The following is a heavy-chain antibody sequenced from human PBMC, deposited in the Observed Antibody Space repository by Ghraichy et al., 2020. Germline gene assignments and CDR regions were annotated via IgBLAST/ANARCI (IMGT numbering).Heavy chain of an antibody. Sequence: ASVKVSCKVSGYTFTELSMHWVRQAPGKGLEWMGGFDPEDGETIYAQKFQGRVTMTEDTSTDTVYMELSSLRSEDTAVYYCATHRMTTFRYNWFDPWGQGTLVTVSS. CDR2: FDPEDGET. CDR1: GYTFTELS. D-gene: IGHD4-11*01. J-gene: IGHJ5*02. CDR3: ATHRMTTFRYNWFDP. V-gene: IGHV1-24*01.